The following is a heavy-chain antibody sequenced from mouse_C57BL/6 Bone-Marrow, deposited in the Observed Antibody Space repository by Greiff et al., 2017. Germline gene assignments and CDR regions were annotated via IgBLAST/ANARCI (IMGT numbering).Heavy chain of an antibody. CDR3: ARRSLDY. Sequence: EVKLVESVAELVRPGASVKLSCTASGFTIKNTYMHWVKQRPEQGLEWIGRIDPANGNTKYAPKFQGKGTITADTYSHTAYLQLSSLTSEDTAIYYCARRSLDYWGQGTTLTVSS. J-gene: IGHJ2*01. CDR2: IDPANGNT. CDR1: GFTIKNTY. V-gene: IGHV14-3*01.